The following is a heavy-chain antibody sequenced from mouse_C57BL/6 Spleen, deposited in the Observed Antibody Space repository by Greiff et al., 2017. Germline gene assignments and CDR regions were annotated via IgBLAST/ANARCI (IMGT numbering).Heavy chain of an antibody. CDR3: ARDYGSSHWYFDV. CDR2: IYPGDGDT. D-gene: IGHD1-1*01. Sequence: QVKLQQSGPELVKPGASVKISCKASGYAFSSSWMNWVKQRPGKGLEWIGRIYPGDGDTNYNGKFKGKATLTADKSSSTAYMQLSSLTSEDSAVYCCARDYGSSHWYFDVWGTGTTVTVSS. J-gene: IGHJ1*03. CDR1: GYAFSSSW. V-gene: IGHV1-82*01.